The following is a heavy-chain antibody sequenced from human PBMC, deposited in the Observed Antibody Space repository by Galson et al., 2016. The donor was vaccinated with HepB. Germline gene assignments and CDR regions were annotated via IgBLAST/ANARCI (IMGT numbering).Heavy chain of an antibody. D-gene: IGHD3-10*01. CDR2: LYSGGST. V-gene: IGHV3-53*01. CDR1: GFTVSSSY. J-gene: IGHJ4*02. CDR3: ARRRGSGSHDY. Sequence: SLRLSCAASGFTVSSSYMSWVRQAPGKGLEWVSVLYSGGSTYYADSVKGRFTISRDNSKNSLYLQMNSLRAEDTAVYYCARRRGSGSHDYWAREPWPPSPQ.